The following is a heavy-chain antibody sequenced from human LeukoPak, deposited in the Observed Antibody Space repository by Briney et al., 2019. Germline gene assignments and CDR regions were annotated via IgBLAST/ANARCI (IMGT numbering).Heavy chain of an antibody. CDR3: AKSIPEVGVLFDY. V-gene: IGHV3-23*01. D-gene: IGHD1-26*01. CDR2: ISGSGGST. CDR1: GFTLSRYA. Sequence: GGSLRLSCAACGFTLSRYAMSWVRQAPGKGLEWVSAISGSGGSTHYADSVKGRFTISRDNSKNTLYLQMTSLRAEDTAVYYCAKSIPEVGVLFDYWGQGTLVTVSS. J-gene: IGHJ4*02.